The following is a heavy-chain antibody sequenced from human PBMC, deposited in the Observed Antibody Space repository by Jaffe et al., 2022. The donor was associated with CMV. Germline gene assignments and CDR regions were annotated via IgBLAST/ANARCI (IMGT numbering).Heavy chain of an antibody. CDR2: IYYSGST. V-gene: IGHV4-39*01. CDR3: ARRPDYYDSSGYYYWYFDL. D-gene: IGHD3-22*01. CDR1: GGSISSSSYY. J-gene: IGHJ2*01. Sequence: QLQLQESGPGLVKPSETLSLTCTVSGGSISSSSYYWGWIRQPPGKGLEWIGSIYYSGSTYYNPSLKSRVTISVDTSKNQFSLKLSSVTAADTAVYYCARRPDYYDSSGYYYWYFDLWGRGTLVTVSS.